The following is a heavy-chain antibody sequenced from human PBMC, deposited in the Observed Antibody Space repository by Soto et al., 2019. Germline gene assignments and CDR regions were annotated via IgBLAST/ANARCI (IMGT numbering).Heavy chain of an antibody. CDR1: GFTFGNYA. D-gene: IGHD2-21*01. V-gene: IGHV3-23*01. CDR2: ISGSGDRT. Sequence: EVQLLVSGGRFVQPGGSLKLSCEASGFTFGNYAMTWVRQAPGKGLEWVSTISGSGDRTYYADSVTGRFTISRDNSKNTLYLQMHSLGVEDTAVYFWAKDTVAIRSFYFDSWAQGTLVTVSS. CDR3: AKDTVAIRSFYFDS. J-gene: IGHJ4*02.